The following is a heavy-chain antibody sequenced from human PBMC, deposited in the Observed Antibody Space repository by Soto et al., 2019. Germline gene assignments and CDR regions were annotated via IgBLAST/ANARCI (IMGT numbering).Heavy chain of an antibody. CDR1: GGTFSSYA. CDR2: IIPILGTA. D-gene: IGHD4-17*01. V-gene: IGHV1-69*01. CDR3: ARDTGGTTVAFGMDV. J-gene: IGHJ6*02. Sequence: QVQLVQSGAEVKKPGSSVKVSCKASGGTFSSYAISWVRQAPGQGLEWMGGIIPILGTANYAQKIQGRVTSTAAEATGTAYIELSTLRSEDTAGYYCARDTGGTTVAFGMDVWGRGTTVTVSS.